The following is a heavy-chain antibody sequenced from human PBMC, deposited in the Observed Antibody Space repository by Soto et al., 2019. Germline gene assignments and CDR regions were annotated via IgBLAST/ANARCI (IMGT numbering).Heavy chain of an antibody. CDR3: AREYGYYDSSGYYYFWFDP. CDR2: ISAYNGNT. D-gene: IGHD3-22*01. J-gene: IGHJ5*02. Sequence: GAAVKVSCKASGYTFTSYGISWVRQAPGQGLEWMGWISAYNGNTNYAQKLQGRVTMTTDTSTSTAYMELRSLRSDDTAVYYCAREYGYYDSSGYYYFWFDPWGQGTLVTVSS. CDR1: GYTFTSYG. V-gene: IGHV1-18*04.